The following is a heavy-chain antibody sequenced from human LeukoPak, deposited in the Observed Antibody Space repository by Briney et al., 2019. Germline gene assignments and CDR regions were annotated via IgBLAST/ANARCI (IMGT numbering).Heavy chain of an antibody. CDR2: VYHSGAT. Sequence: SETLSLTCTVSGGPISSGGYYWGWIRQPPGKGLEWIGGVYHSGATYYTPSLKSRVTISVDTSKNQFSLKLNSVTAADTAVYYCAKNGQGGFSFDPWGQGTLVTVSS. CDR3: AKNGQGGFSFDP. D-gene: IGHD2-15*01. CDR1: GGPISSGGYY. V-gene: IGHV4-39*07. J-gene: IGHJ5*02.